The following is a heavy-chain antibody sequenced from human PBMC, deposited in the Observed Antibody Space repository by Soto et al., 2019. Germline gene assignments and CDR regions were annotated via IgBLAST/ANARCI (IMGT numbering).Heavy chain of an antibody. CDR3: AKSGELLYGWFDP. V-gene: IGHV3-23*01. CDR1: GFPFSSYA. J-gene: IGHJ5*02. Sequence: GGSLRLSCAASGFPFSSYAMSWVRQAPGKGLEWVSVISGSGVTTYFADSVKGRFTISRDNSKNTLYLQMNSLRVEDTAVYYCAKSGELLYGWFDPWGQGTLVTVSS. CDR2: ISGSGVTT. D-gene: IGHD3-10*01.